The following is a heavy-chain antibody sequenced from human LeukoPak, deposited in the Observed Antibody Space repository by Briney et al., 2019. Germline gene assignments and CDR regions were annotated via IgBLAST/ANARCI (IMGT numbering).Heavy chain of an antibody. D-gene: IGHD6-13*01. CDR1: GFTFSSYS. Sequence: GGSLRLSCEGSGFTFSSYSINWVRQAPGKGLEWVSSISSFSSYIYYADSVKGRFTISRDNAKNSLYLQMNSLRAEDTAVYYCAVGIAKAGLKYWGQGTLVTVSS. J-gene: IGHJ4*02. V-gene: IGHV3-21*01. CDR3: AVGIAKAGLKY. CDR2: ISSFSSYI.